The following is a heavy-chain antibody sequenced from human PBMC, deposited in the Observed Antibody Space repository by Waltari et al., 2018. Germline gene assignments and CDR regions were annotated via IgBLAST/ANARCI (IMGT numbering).Heavy chain of an antibody. V-gene: IGHV1-58*01. CDR3: AAARMVQGVIIAIDY. J-gene: IGHJ4*02. D-gene: IGHD3-10*01. CDR1: GFTFTSSA. CDR2: IVVGIGNT. Sequence: QMQLVQSGPEVKKPGTSVKVSCKASGFTFTSSAVQWVRQARGQRLEWIGWIVVGIGNTNYAQKFQERVTITRGMSTSTAYMGLSSLRAEDTAVYYCAAARMVQGVIIAIDYWGQGTLVTVSS.